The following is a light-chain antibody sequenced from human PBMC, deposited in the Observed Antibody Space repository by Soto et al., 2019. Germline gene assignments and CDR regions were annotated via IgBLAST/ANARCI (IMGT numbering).Light chain of an antibody. V-gene: IGKV1-27*01. CDR1: QDISNY. Sequence: DIQMTQSPSSLSASVGDRVTITCRASQDISNYLAWYQQKPGKVPKVLISVASTLQSGVPSRFSGSGSGTDSTLSSASLQTEDAAPYYGQKYYCAPWTVGQGTKVEIK. CDR3: QKYYCAPWT. J-gene: IGKJ1*01. CDR2: VAS.